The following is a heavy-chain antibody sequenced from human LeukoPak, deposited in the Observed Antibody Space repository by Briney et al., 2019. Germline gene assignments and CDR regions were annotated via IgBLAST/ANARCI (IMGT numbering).Heavy chain of an antibody. CDR3: ARSQWLDNY. V-gene: IGHV4-34*01. J-gene: IGHJ4*02. CDR1: GGSFSGYY. D-gene: IGHD6-19*01. Sequence: PSETLSLTCAVYGGSFSGYYWSWIRQPPGKGLEWIGEINHSGSTNYNPSLKSRVTISVDTSKNQFSLKLSSVTAADTAVYYCARSQWLDNYWGQGTLVTVSS. CDR2: INHSGST.